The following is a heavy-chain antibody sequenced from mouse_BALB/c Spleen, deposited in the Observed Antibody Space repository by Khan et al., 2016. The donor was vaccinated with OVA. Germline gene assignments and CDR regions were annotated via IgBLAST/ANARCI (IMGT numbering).Heavy chain of an antibody. CDR2: ISSGGFT. Sequence: EVQLVESGGGLVKPGGSLKLSCAASGFTFSSYAMSWVRQTPETRLEWVASISSGGFTYYPDSLKGRFTISRDNARDILYLQMSSLRSEDTAIYYCTECVFQYYIDYGGQGTTLTVSS. CDR1: GFTFSSYA. V-gene: IGHV5-6-5*01. J-gene: IGHJ2*01. CDR3: TECVFQYYIDY. D-gene: IGHD6-1*01.